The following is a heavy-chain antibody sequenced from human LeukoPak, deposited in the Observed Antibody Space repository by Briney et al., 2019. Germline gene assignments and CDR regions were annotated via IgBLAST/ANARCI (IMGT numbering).Heavy chain of an antibody. CDR2: INPNNGDT. CDR1: GYTFTAQY. J-gene: IGHJ4*02. Sequence: ASVTVSCKAYGYTFTAQYMHWVRQAPGQGLEWMGWINPNNGDTKYAQSFLGRVTMTRDTSTTTAYMELSSLRSDDTAVYFCASYPRSIPTPPFDYWGQGTLVTVSS. V-gene: IGHV1-2*02. CDR3: ASYPRSIPTPPFDY. D-gene: IGHD2-21*01.